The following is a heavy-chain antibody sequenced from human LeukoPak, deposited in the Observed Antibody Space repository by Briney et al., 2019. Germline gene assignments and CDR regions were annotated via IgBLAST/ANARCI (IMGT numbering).Heavy chain of an antibody. CDR1: GGSFSGYY. Sequence: SETLSLTCAVYGGSFSGYYWSWIRQPPGKGLEWIGEINHSGSTNYNPSLKSRVTISVDTSKNQFSLKLSSVTAADTAVYYCARRSTVTPGRAFDIWGQGTMVTVSS. CDR2: INHSGST. V-gene: IGHV4-34*01. CDR3: ARRSTVTPGRAFDI. D-gene: IGHD4-17*01. J-gene: IGHJ3*02.